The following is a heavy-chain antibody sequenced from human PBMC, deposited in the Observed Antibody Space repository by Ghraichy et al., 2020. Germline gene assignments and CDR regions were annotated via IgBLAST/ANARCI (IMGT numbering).Heavy chain of an antibody. Sequence: SETLSLTCAVYGGSFSGYYWSWIRQPPGKGLEWIGEINRSGTTNYIPSLKSRAAISIDTSKNQFSLNLNSVTAADTAVYFCARGMKWAAAGQYYFDYWGQGPLVPVSS. D-gene: IGHD6-25*01. CDR2: INRSGTT. J-gene: IGHJ4*02. CDR1: GGSFSGYY. V-gene: IGHV4-34*01. CDR3: ARGMKWAAAGQYYFDY.